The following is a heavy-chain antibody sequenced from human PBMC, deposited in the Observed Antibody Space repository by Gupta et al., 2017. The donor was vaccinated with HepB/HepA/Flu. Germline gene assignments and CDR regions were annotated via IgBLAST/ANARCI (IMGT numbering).Heavy chain of an antibody. CDR3: ARDSLRSAMGSAYFDY. Sequence: QVQLVESGGGVVQPGRSLRLSCAASGFTFSSYAMHWVRQAPGKGLEWVAVISYDGSNKYYADSVKGRFTISRDNSKNTLYLQMNSLRAEDTAVYYCARDSLRSAMGSAYFDYWGQGTLVTVSS. CDR2: ISYDGSNK. V-gene: IGHV3-30-3*01. D-gene: IGHD5-18*01. J-gene: IGHJ4*02. CDR1: GFTFSSYA.